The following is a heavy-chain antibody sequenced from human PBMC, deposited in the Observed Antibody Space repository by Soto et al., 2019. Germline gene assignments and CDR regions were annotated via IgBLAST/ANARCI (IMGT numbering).Heavy chain of an antibody. J-gene: IGHJ4*02. CDR1: GYTFTSYA. Sequence: QVQLAQSGAEVKKPGASVKVSCKASGYTFTSYAMHWVRQAPGQRLEWMGWINAGNGNTKYSQKFQGRVTITRDTSASTAYMELSSLRSEDTAVYYCARSIVVVTALDYWGQGTPVTVSS. D-gene: IGHD2-21*02. V-gene: IGHV1-3*01. CDR2: INAGNGNT. CDR3: ARSIVVVTALDY.